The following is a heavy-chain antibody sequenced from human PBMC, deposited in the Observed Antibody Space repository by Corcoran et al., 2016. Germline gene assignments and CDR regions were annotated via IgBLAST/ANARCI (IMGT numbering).Heavy chain of an antibody. CDR3: ARDRGYTGYDSAGYDTFDI. Sequence: QVQLVQSGVEVKKPGASVKVSCKASGYTFTNYGISWVRQAPGQGLEWMGWISAHNDNTNYAQKLQGRVTMTTDTSTSTAYMELRSLRSDDTAVYYCARDRGYTGYDSAGYDTFDIWGQGTMVTVSS. CDR1: GYTFTNYG. CDR2: ISAHNDNT. J-gene: IGHJ3*02. D-gene: IGHD5-12*01. V-gene: IGHV1-18*01.